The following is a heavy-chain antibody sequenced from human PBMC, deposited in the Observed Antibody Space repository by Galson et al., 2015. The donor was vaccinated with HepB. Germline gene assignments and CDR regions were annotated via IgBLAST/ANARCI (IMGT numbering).Heavy chain of an antibody. CDR3: ARVGKGEDTVMYPAPSFDY. CDR2: IIPIFGTA. Sequence: SVKVSCKASGCTFSSYVFSWVRQAPGQGLEWMGGIIPIFGTANYAQKFQGRVTITADKSTSIAYMELSSLRSEDTAVYYCARVGKGEDTVMYPAPSFDYWGQGTLVTASS. CDR1: GCTFSSYV. V-gene: IGHV1-69*06. J-gene: IGHJ4*02. D-gene: IGHD5-18*01.